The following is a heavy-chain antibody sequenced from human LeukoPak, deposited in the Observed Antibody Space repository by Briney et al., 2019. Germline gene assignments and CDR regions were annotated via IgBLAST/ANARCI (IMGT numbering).Heavy chain of an antibody. CDR1: GYTFINYT. CDR3: ARSARSEAADY. J-gene: IGHJ4*02. CDR2: INAGNRNT. V-gene: IGHV1-3*01. Sequence: ASVKVSCKASGYTFINYTMHWVRQAPGQRLEWMGWINAGNRNTKYSQKFQGRVTITRDTFATIAYMELSSLRSEDTAVYYCARSARSEAADYWGQGTLVTVSS.